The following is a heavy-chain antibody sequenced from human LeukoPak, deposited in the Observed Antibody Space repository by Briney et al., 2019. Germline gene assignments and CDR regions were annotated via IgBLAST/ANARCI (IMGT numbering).Heavy chain of an antibody. Sequence: SETLSLTCAVSGSSISSGQYWGWIRQPPGKGLEWIGSIYDSGNINYSPSLKSRVTISVDVSKNQFSLNLRSETAEDTAVYYCARGGVGSWFDPWGQGTLVTVSS. CDR1: GSSISSGQY. D-gene: IGHD1-26*01. V-gene: IGHV4-38-2*01. CDR2: IYDSGNI. CDR3: ARGGVGSWFDP. J-gene: IGHJ5*02.